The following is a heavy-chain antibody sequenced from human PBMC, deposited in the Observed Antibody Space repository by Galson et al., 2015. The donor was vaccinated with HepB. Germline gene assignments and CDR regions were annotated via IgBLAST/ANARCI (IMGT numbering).Heavy chain of an antibody. CDR2: ISYDGSNK. CDR3: AKPGIAAAGTHGYYYGMDV. J-gene: IGHJ6*02. Sequence: SLRLSCAASGFTFSSYGMHWVRQAPGKGLEWVAVISYDGSNKYYADSVKGRFTISRDNSKNTLYLQMNSLRAEDTAVYYCAKPGIAAAGTHGYYYGMDVWGQGTTVTVSS. CDR1: GFTFSSYG. V-gene: IGHV3-30*18. D-gene: IGHD6-13*01.